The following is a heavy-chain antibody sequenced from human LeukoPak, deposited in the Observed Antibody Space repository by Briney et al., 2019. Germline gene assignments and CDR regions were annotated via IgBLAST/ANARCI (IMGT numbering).Heavy chain of an antibody. V-gene: IGHV4-4*07. Sequence: SETLSLTCTVSGGSISSYYWSWIRQPAGKGLEWIGRIYTSGSTNYNPSLKSRVTMSVDTSKNQFSLKLSSVTAADTVVYYCARAAGSGWNYYYYYMDVWGKGTTVTISS. CDR3: ARAAGSGWNYYYYYMDV. J-gene: IGHJ6*03. CDR1: GGSISSYY. CDR2: IYTSGST. D-gene: IGHD3-10*01.